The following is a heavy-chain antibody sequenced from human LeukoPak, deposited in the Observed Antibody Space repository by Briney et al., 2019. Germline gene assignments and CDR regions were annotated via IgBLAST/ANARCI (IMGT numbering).Heavy chain of an antibody. CDR2: ISGGGDDT. CDR3: AKEGYGRSDY. J-gene: IGHJ4*02. CDR1: GFIFHNYI. V-gene: IGHV3-23*01. D-gene: IGHD5-18*01. Sequence: GGSLRLSCAASGFIFHNYIMNWVRRAPGKGLEWVSGISGGGDDTYFADSIKGRFTISRDNSKNTLYLQMNSLRAEDTAVYYCAKEGYGRSDYGAQGTLATVS.